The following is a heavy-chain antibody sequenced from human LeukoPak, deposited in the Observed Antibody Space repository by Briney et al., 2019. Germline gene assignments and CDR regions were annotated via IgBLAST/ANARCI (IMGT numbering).Heavy chain of an antibody. CDR1: GGSISSTSYY. CDR3: ARHVKSSRVRVEVDY. J-gene: IGHJ4*02. CDR2: IYYSGST. D-gene: IGHD6-13*01. V-gene: IGHV4-39*01. Sequence: SETLSLTCTVSGGSISSTSYYWGWIRQPPGKGLEWIGSIYYSGSTYYNPSLKSRVTISIDTSKNQFSLKLSSVTAADTAVYYCARHVKSSRVRVEVDYWGQGTLVTVGS.